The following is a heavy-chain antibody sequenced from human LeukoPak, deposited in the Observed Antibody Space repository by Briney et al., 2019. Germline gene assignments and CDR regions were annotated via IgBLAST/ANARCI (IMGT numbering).Heavy chain of an antibody. Sequence: GASVKLSCKASGYTFTSYGISWVRQAPGQGLEWMGWISAYNGNTNYAQKFQGRVTMTRDTSISTAYMELSRMRPDDTAVYYCARDRSGYSGYDYRKDAFDIWGQGTMVTVSS. D-gene: IGHD5-12*01. J-gene: IGHJ3*02. CDR3: ARDRSGYSGYDYRKDAFDI. V-gene: IGHV1-18*01. CDR1: GYTFTSYG. CDR2: ISAYNGNT.